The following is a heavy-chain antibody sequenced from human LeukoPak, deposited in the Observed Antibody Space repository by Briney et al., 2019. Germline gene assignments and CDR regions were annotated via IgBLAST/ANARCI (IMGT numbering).Heavy chain of an antibody. J-gene: IGHJ4*02. CDR1: GGSISSGGYS. V-gene: IGHV4-30-2*01. D-gene: IGHD4-23*01. Sequence: SETLSLTCAVAGGSISSGGYSWSWIRQPPGKGLEWIGYIYHSGSTYYNPSLKSRVTISVDRSKNQFSLKLSSVTAADTAVYYCARAPHGGPPGYWGQGTLVTVSS. CDR3: ARAPHGGPPGY. CDR2: IYHSGST.